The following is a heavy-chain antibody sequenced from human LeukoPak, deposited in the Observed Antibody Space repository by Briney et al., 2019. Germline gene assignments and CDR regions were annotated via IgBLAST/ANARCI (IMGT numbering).Heavy chain of an antibody. CDR2: INHSGST. CDR1: GGSFSGYY. V-gene: IGHV4-34*01. J-gene: IGHJ4*02. CDR3: ARQILYYYDSSGYYNY. D-gene: IGHD3-22*01. Sequence: SETLSLTCAVYGGSFSGYYWSWIRQPPGKGLEWIGEINHSGSTNYNPSLKSRVTISVDTSKNQFSLKLSSVTAADTAAYYCARQILYYYDSSGYYNYWGQGTLVTVSS.